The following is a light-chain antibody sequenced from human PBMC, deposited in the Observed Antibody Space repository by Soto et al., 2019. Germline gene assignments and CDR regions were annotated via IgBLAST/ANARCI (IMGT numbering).Light chain of an antibody. V-gene: IGKV1-9*01. CDR1: QDIASY. CDR2: AAS. Sequence: DIQLTQSPSFLSASVGDRVIITCRASQDIASYLAWYQQKPGKAPKLLIYAASTLESGVPSRFSGSGSGTEFTLTISSLQPEDFATYXCQQINNYPLTFGQGTKVEIK. J-gene: IGKJ1*01. CDR3: QQINNYPLT.